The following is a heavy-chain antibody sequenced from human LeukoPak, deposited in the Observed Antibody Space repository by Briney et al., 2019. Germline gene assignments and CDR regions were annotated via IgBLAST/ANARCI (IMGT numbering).Heavy chain of an antibody. CDR1: GFTFSRYA. CDR3: AKALRGGSYDTDYDY. D-gene: IGHD1-26*01. V-gene: IGHV3-23*01. Sequence: GGSLRLSCAASGFTFSRYAMSWVGQAPGKGLEWVSAISGSGGSTYYADSVKGRFTISRDNSKNTLYLQMNSLRAEDTAVYYCAKALRGGSYDTDYDYWGQGTLVTVSS. J-gene: IGHJ4*02. CDR2: ISGSGGST.